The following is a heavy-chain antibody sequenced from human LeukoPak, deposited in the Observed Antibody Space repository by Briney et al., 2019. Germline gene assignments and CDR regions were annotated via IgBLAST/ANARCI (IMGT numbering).Heavy chain of an antibody. CDR2: FDPEDGET. V-gene: IGHV1-24*01. CDR3: ALSRYYSDSPPPPGVDY. J-gene: IGHJ4*02. CDR1: GYTLTELS. D-gene: IGHD3-22*01. Sequence: ASVKVSCKVSGYTLTELSMHWVRQAPGKGLEWMGGFDPEDGETICAQKFQGRVTMTEDTSTDTAYMELSSLRSEDTAVYYCALSRYYSDSPPPPGVDYWGQGTLVTVSS.